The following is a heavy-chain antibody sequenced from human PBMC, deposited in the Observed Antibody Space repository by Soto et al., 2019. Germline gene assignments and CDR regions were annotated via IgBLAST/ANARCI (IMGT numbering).Heavy chain of an antibody. D-gene: IGHD5-18*01. J-gene: IGHJ4*02. CDR1: GVTFSSYG. CDR3: AREARLRGYSYGSTPDY. V-gene: IGHV3-33*01. CDR2: IWYDGSNK. Sequence: GGTLRLTCTASGVTFSSYGMHWVRQAPGKGLEWVAVIWYDGSNKYYADSVKGRFTISRDNSKNTLYLQMNSLRAEDTAVYYCAREARLRGYSYGSTPDYWGQGTLVTVSS.